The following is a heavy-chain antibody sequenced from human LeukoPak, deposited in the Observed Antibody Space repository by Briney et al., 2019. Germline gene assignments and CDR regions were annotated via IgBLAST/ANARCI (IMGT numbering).Heavy chain of an antibody. CDR3: ARGTYGSGSLMFDY. Sequence: SETLSLTCTVTGDSISGSNYYWAWIRQSPGKGLEWVGSIYRYGSTYYNPSLKSRVTMSVDTSRNEFSLKVTSVTAADTAVYYCARGTYGSGSLMFDYWGQGTLVTVSS. D-gene: IGHD3-10*01. V-gene: IGHV4-39*07. CDR1: GDSISGSNYY. J-gene: IGHJ4*02. CDR2: IYRYGST.